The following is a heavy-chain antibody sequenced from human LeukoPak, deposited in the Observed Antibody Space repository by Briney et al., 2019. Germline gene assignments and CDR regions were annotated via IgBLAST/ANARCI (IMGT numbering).Heavy chain of an antibody. CDR1: GGSFSGYY. V-gene: IGHV4-34*01. D-gene: IGHD3-3*01. J-gene: IGHJ4*02. Sequence: SETLSLTCAVYGGSFSGYYWSWIRQPPGKGLEWIGEINHSRNTNYNPSLKSRVTISVDTSKNQFSLKVSSVTAADTAVYYCARARRDSGYYNVDYWGQGTLVTVSS. CDR2: INHSRNT. CDR3: ARARRDSGYYNVDY.